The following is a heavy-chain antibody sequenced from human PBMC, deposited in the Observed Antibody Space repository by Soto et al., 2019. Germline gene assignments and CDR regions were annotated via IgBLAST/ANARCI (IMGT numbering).Heavy chain of an antibody. D-gene: IGHD3-22*01. Sequence: ASVKVSCKASGYIFTSYNMHWVRQAPGQGLEWMGIINPSGGSTRYAQKFQGRVTMTRDTSTSTVYMGLSSLRSEDTAVYYCARGYYDSSGYSSFEYWGQGTLVTVSS. CDR3: ARGYYDSSGYSSFEY. J-gene: IGHJ4*02. V-gene: IGHV1-46*01. CDR2: INPSGGST. CDR1: GYIFTSYN.